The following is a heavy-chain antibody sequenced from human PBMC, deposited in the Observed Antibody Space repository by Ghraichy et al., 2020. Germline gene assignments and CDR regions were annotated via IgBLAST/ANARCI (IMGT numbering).Heavy chain of an antibody. V-gene: IGHV4-59*11. CDR3: ARLGLHGSRMFYLDY. CDR1: GGFISGHF. D-gene: IGHD3-10*01. CDR2: IYYSGST. Sequence: SETLSLTCTVSGGFISGHFWSWIRQPPGKGLEWIGYIYYSGSTNFDPSLKSRLTMSVDTSKNQFSLKLSSVTAADTAVYYCARLGLHGSRMFYLDYWGQGALVTVSS. J-gene: IGHJ4*02.